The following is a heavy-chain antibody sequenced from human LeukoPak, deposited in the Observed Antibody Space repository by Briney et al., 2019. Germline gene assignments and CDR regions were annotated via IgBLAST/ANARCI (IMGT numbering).Heavy chain of an antibody. J-gene: IGHJ4*02. CDR1: GFTVITND. CDR2: LYSDGNT. Sequence: PGGSLRLSCAASGFTVITNDMXXVRQAPGKXLXXXSVLYSDGNTKYADSVQGRFTISRDNSKNTLYLEMNSLSPDDTAVYYCARGVEPLAANTLAYWGQGTLVTVSS. D-gene: IGHD1-14*01. CDR3: ARGVEPLAANTLAY. V-gene: IGHV3-53*01.